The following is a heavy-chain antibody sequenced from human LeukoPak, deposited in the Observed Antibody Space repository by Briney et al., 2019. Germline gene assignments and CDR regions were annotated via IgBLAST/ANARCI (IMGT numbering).Heavy chain of an antibody. Sequence: PGGTLRLSCAASGITFSDDWMTWVCPTPGKGLEWVANIKQDGSEKYYVDSVKGRFTISRDNAKNSLYLQMNSLRAEDTAVYYCARDRTRYNYWGQGTLVTVSS. V-gene: IGHV3-7*01. CDR2: IKQDGSEK. J-gene: IGHJ4*02. CDR3: ARDRTRYNY. D-gene: IGHD5-24*01. CDR1: GITFSDDW.